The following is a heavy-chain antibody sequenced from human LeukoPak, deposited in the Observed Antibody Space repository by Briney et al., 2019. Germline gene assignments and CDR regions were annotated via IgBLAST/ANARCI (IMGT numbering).Heavy chain of an antibody. CDR2: ISSTSNTI. J-gene: IGHJ5*02. CDR3: AREGRFDNSFDP. CDR1: GFTFSIYS. V-gene: IGHV3-48*01. Sequence: GGSLRLSCAASGFTFSIYSMNWVRQAPGKGLEWVSYISSTSNTIYYADSVTGRFTISRDNAKNSLYLQMNSLRAEDTAMYYCAREGRFDNSFDPWGQGTLVTVSS. D-gene: IGHD3-3*01.